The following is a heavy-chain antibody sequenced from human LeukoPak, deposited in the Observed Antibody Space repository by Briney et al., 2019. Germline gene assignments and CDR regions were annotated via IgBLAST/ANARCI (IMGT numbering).Heavy chain of an antibody. CDR1: GGSFTAYY. CDR2: INHSGST. CDR3: GGNVDTAMANWFDP. Sequence: SETLSLTCGVYGGSFTAYYWTWIRQPPGKGLEWIGEINHSGSTNYNPSLKSRVTISVDTSKNQFSLKLSPVTAADTAVYYCGGNVDTAMANWFDPWGQGTLVTVSS. J-gene: IGHJ5*02. V-gene: IGHV4-34*01. D-gene: IGHD5-18*01.